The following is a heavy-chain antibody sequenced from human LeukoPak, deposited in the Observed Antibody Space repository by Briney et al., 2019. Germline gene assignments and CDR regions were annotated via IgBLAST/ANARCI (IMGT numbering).Heavy chain of an antibody. Sequence: GGSLRLSCAASGFTFSSHWMSWVRQAPGKGLEWVSDISGSGGSTYYADSVKGRFTISRDNSKNTLYLQMNRLRAEDTAVYYCAKRGLAAALFRWGQGTLVTVSS. CDR2: ISGSGGST. CDR1: GFTFSSHW. V-gene: IGHV3-23*01. CDR3: AKRGLAAALFR. D-gene: IGHD6-13*01. J-gene: IGHJ4*02.